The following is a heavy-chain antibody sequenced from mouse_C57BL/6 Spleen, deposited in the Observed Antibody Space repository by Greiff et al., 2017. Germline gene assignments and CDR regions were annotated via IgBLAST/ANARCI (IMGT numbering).Heavy chain of an antibody. V-gene: IGHV1-74*01. D-gene: IGHD2-2*01. CDR2: IHPSDSDT. Sequence: VQLQQPGAELVKPGASVKVSCKASGYTFTSYWMHWVKQRPGQGLEWIGRIHPSDSDTNYNQKFKGKATLTVDKSSSTAYMQLSSLTSEDSAVYYCAIEGFYGYDEDYAMDYWGQGTSVTVSS. CDR1: GYTFTSYW. J-gene: IGHJ4*01. CDR3: AIEGFYGYDEDYAMDY.